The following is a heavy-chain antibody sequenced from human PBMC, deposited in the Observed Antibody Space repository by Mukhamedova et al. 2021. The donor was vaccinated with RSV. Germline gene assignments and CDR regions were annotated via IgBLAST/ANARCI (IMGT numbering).Heavy chain of an antibody. Sequence: AESVGGRFSISRDNAKNTLYLQMNSLRADDTAVYYCAKEGEWSGYLEGFDAWGQGTLVTVSS. J-gene: IGHJ4*02. V-gene: IGHV3-23*01. D-gene: IGHD3-3*01. CDR3: AKEGEWSGYLEGFDA.